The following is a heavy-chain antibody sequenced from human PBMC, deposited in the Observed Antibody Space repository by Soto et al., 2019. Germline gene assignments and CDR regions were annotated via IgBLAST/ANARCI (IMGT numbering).Heavy chain of an antibody. CDR2: ISYDGSNK. Sequence: GGSLRLSCAASGFTFSSYAMHWVRQAPGKGLEWVAVISYDGSNKYYADSVKGRFTISRDNSKNTLYLQMNSLRAEDTAVYYCARGRITIFGVVPPYHYGMDVWGQGTTVTVSS. D-gene: IGHD3-3*01. CDR3: ARGRITIFGVVPPYHYGMDV. V-gene: IGHV3-30*14. CDR1: GFTFSSYA. J-gene: IGHJ6*02.